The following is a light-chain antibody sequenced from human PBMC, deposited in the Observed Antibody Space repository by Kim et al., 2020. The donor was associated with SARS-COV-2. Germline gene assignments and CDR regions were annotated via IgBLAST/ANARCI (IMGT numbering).Light chain of an antibody. Sequence: ASVGDRVSIPRRSSQSTINFLAVYQQKTREVSQPLIYSASVLQSGVPSRFSGSGSGTDLTLTINSLQPVDVATYYCQRYKSAPWTFGQGTKVDIK. CDR1: QSTINF. CDR3: QRYKSAPWT. CDR2: SAS. V-gene: IGKV1-27*01. J-gene: IGKJ1*01.